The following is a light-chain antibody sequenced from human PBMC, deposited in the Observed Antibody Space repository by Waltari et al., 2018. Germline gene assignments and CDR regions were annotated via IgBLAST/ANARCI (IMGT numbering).Light chain of an antibody. CDR3: QEYNSYPVT. CDR2: KAS. J-gene: IGKJ4*01. CDR1: QSVNNN. V-gene: IGKV1-5*03. Sequence: DIQMTQSPSTLSASVGDRVTITCRASQSVNNNLAWYQQKPGKAPKVLNHKASRLESGGPSRFSGSGCGTEFNLTISSLQPDDFATYYCQEYNSYPVTFGGGTKVEIK.